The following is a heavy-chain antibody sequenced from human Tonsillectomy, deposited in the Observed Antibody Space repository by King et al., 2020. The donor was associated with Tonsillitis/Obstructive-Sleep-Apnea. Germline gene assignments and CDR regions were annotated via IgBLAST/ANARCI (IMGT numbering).Heavy chain of an antibody. J-gene: IGHJ6*03. CDR1: GFTFDDYG. CDR2: INWNGGST. D-gene: IGHD3-3*01. Sequence: VQLVESGGGVVRPGGSLRLSCAASGFTFDDYGMSWVRQAPGKGLEWVSGINWNGGSTGYADSVKVRFTISRDNAKNSLYLQINSLRAEDTALYYCARHTIFGVVPSNYYYYMDVWGKGTTVTVSS. V-gene: IGHV3-20*04. CDR3: ARHTIFGVVPSNYYYYMDV.